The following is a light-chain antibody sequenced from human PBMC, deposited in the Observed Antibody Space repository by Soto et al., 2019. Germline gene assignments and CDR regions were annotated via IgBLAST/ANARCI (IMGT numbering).Light chain of an antibody. CDR3: QQYASFCT. J-gene: IGKJ1*01. CDR1: QSISNS. CDR2: KAS. Sequence: DIQMTQSHSTLSASVGDRVTITCRATQSISNSLAWYQQKPGKAPNLLIYKASSLETGVPSRFSGSGSGTEFTLTLTSLQPDDSATYYCQQYASFCTFGQGTKVEIK. V-gene: IGKV1-5*03.